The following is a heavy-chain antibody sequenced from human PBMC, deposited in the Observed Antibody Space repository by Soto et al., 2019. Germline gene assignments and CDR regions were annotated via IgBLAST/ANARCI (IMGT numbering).Heavy chain of an antibody. CDR1: GYNFNTYC. CDR3: ARRAFCGGDCTARNQDYYWMNV. D-gene: IGHD2-21*02. V-gene: IGHV5-51*03. CDR2: MCPRDSDT. J-gene: IGHJ6*02. Sequence: EVQLVQSGAEVKKSGESLKISCKGSGYNFNTYCVVWVRQMPGKGLEWVGIMCPRDSDTRYSPSSQGQVTISADKSITPSYLQWSSLKATDTAIYYCARRAFCGGDCTARNQDYYWMNVWGQGTEVTTSS.